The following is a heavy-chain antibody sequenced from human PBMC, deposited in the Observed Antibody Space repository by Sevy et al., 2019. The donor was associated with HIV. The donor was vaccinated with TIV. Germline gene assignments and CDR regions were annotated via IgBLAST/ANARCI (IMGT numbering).Heavy chain of an antibody. D-gene: IGHD3-22*01. V-gene: IGHV3-23*01. J-gene: IGHJ3*01. CDR2: ISCPGLST. Sequence: GGSLRLSCAASGFTFNTHAMTWVRQAPGKGLEWVSVISCPGLSTYYADSVKGRFTISSDNSKNTLYLHMNSLRADDTSTYYCAKALHPALELMIEVVLSTLKGFDVWGQGTMVTVSS. CDR3: AKALHPALELMIEVVLSTLKGFDV. CDR1: GFTFNTHA.